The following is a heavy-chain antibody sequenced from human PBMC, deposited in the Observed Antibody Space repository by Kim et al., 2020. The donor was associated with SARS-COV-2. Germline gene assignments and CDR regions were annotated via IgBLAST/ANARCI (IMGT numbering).Heavy chain of an antibody. J-gene: IGHJ4*02. Sequence: GGSLRLSCTASGFTFSSYWMHWVRQTPGKGLVWVSHINSDATTTRYADSVRGRFTISRDNAKNTLYLQMNSLRAEDTAVYYCATLIVVTGSQIDHWGQGT. CDR3: ATLIVVTGSQIDH. V-gene: IGHV3-74*01. CDR2: INSDATTT. CDR1: GFTFSSYW. D-gene: IGHD2-21*01.